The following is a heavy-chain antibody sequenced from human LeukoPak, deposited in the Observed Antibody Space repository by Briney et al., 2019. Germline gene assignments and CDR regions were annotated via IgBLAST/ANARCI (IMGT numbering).Heavy chain of an antibody. CDR3: ARDPEGGGWFDP. D-gene: IGHD3-16*01. V-gene: IGHV4-61*02. J-gene: IGHJ5*02. Sequence: SETLSLTCTVSGGSISSSSYYWSWIRQPAGKGLEWIGRIYTSGSTNYNPSLKSRVTMSVDTSKNQFSLKLSSVTAADTAVYYCARDPEGGGWFDPWGQGTLVTVSS. CDR2: IYTSGST. CDR1: GGSISSSSYY.